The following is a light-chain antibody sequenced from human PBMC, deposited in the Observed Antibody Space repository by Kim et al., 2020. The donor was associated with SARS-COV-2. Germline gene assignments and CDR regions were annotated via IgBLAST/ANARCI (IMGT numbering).Light chain of an antibody. CDR3: QAWDSNTVV. J-gene: IGLJ2*01. Sequence: SYELTQPPSVSVSPGQTASITCSGDKLGDKYASWYQQKPGQSPVVVIYQDNKRPSGIPERFSGSSSGNTATLTISETQAMDEADYYCQAWDSNTVVFGGGTQPTVL. CDR2: QDN. CDR1: KLGDKY. V-gene: IGLV3-1*01.